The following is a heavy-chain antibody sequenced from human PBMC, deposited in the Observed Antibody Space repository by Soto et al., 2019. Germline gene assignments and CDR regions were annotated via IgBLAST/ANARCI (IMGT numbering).Heavy chain of an antibody. CDR3: ARKHDYGDHDY. CDR1: GFTFSSYS. J-gene: IGHJ4*02. CDR2: ISSSSTAI. Sequence: EVQLVESGGGLVQPGGSLRLSCAASGFTFSSYSMNWVRQSPGRGLEWVSYISSSSTAIYYADSVKGRFTISRDNAKNSLYLQMNSLRAEDTAVYYGARKHDYGDHDYWGQGTLVTVSS. V-gene: IGHV3-48*01. D-gene: IGHD4-17*01.